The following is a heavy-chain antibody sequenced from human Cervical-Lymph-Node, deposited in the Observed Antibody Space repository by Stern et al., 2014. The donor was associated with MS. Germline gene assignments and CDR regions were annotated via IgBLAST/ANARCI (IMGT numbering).Heavy chain of an antibody. J-gene: IGHJ4*02. CDR3: EREGGEL. D-gene: IGHD1-26*01. V-gene: IGHV1-3*01. Sequence: VQLVQSGAEVKKPGASVKVSCKASGYTFISSAMNWFRQAPGQGLEHLGWINVGSGNTKYSQKFQDRVTITRDTSASTAYMELSSLRSEDTAVYYCEREGGELWGQGTLVTVSS. CDR1: GYTFISSA. CDR2: INVGSGNT.